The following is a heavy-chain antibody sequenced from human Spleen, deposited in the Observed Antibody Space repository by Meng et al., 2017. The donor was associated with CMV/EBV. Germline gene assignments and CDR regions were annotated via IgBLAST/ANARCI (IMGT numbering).Heavy chain of an antibody. D-gene: IGHD7-27*01. Sequence: ASVKVSCKASGYTFSGYYMHWLRQAPGQGLEWMGWINPVSGGIRYGKKFQGRVTMTRDTSISTLYMELSRLRTDDSAVYFCARETGRTGPALGVRLKRYFDIWGQGTLVTVSS. CDR2: INPVSGGI. CDR1: GYTFSGYY. CDR3: ARETGRTGPALGVRLKRYFDI. V-gene: IGHV1-2*02. J-gene: IGHJ4*02.